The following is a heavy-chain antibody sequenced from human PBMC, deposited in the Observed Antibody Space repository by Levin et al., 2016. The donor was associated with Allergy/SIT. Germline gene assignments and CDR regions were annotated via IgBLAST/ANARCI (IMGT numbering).Heavy chain of an antibody. CDR1: GGSISSSSYY. D-gene: IGHD6-19*01. Sequence: SETLSLTCTVSGGSISSSSYYWGWIRQPPGKGLEWIGSIYYSGSTYYNPSLKSRVTISVDTSKNQFSLKLSSVTAADTAVYYCARLGQWLVHFDYWGQGTLVTVSS. V-gene: IGHV4-39*01. J-gene: IGHJ4*02. CDR2: IYYSGST. CDR3: ARLGQWLVHFDY.